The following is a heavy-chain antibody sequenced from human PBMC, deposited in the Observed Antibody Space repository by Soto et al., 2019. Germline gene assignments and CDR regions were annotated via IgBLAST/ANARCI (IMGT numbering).Heavy chain of an antibody. CDR1: GGSCSSYC. V-gene: IGHV4-34*09. CDR3: ARGSRDTALVLPRSDF. Sequence: SETLSLSCAVYGGSCSSYCWNWIRQPPGKGLEWIGEINHSGSTNYNPSLMSRVSISVDTSKNQFSLELTSVTAADTAVYFCARGSRDTALVLPRSDFWGQGTLVTVSS. J-gene: IGHJ4*02. CDR2: INHSGST. D-gene: IGHD5-18*01.